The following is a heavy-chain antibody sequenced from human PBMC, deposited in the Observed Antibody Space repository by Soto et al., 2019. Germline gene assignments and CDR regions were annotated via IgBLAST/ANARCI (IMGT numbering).Heavy chain of an antibody. CDR1: GGSVSSEHYY. CDR2: FYYTGST. D-gene: IGHD5-12*01. CDR3: AGGTDGKKVAY. Sequence: QVQLQESGPGLVKSSETLSLTCTVSGGSVSSEHYYWNWIRQPPGKGLEWIGYFYYTGSTNYNPSIERRRTMSVDVSKNHFSLKLSSVTAADTAVYYCAGGTDGKKVAYWGQGTLVTVSS. J-gene: IGHJ4*02. V-gene: IGHV4-61*03.